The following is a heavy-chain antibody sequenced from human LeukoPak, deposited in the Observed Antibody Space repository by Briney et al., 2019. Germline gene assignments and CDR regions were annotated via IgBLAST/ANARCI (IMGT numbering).Heavy chain of an antibody. V-gene: IGHV3-23*01. CDR2: ISSSSGST. CDR3: ARSLSSRFSGPRRPYYFDS. CDR1: GFTLSSYA. D-gene: IGHD3-16*02. Sequence: GGSLRLSCAASGFTLSSYAMRWVRQAPGKGLQWVSGISSSSGSTYYVDSVKGRFTISTDNSKNTLYLQMNSLRAEDTAVYYCARSLSSRFSGPRRPYYFDSWGQGTLVTVSS. J-gene: IGHJ4*02.